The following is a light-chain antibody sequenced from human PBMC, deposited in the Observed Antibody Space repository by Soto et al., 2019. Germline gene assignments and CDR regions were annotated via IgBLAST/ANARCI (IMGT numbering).Light chain of an antibody. CDR1: SFKIGAGYD. Sequence: QSALTQPPSVSGAPGQRVTISCTGSSFKIGAGYDVHWYQQLPGTAPKLLIYDNNNRPSGVPDRFSGSKSGTSASLAITGLQAEDEADYYCQSYDNSLSAYVFGTGTKVTVL. CDR3: QSYDNSLSAYV. V-gene: IGLV1-40*01. CDR2: DNN. J-gene: IGLJ1*01.